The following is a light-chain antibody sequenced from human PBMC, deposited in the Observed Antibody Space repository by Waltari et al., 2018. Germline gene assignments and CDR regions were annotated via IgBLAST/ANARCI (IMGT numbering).Light chain of an antibody. J-gene: IGLJ2*01. CDR1: RLPPKS. V-gene: IGLV3-1*01. CDR2: KDD. CDR3: QAWDSSVAV. Sequence: SYELTQPPSVSVSPGQTASITCSGYRLPPKSVFRYPHKPGQSPVVVIYKDDKRPPGIPERFSGSNSGNTATLTISGTQAVDEADYYCQAWDSSVAVFGGGTKLTVL.